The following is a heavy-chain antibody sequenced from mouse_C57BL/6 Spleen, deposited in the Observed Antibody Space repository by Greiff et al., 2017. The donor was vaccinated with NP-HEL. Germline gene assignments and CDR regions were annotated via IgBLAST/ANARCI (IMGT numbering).Heavy chain of an antibody. Sequence: VQLKESGPGLVKPSQSLSLTCSVTGYSITSGYYWNWIRQFPGNKLEWMGYISYDGSNNYNPSLKNRISITRDTSKNQFFLKLNSVTTEDTATYYCAREAKVYGNYRYFDVWGTGTTVTVSS. CDR1: GYSITSGYY. D-gene: IGHD2-1*01. CDR2: ISYDGSN. J-gene: IGHJ1*03. V-gene: IGHV3-6*01. CDR3: AREAKVYGNYRYFDV.